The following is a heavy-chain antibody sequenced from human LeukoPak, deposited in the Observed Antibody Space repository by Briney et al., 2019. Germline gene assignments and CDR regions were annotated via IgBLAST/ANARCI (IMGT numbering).Heavy chain of an antibody. D-gene: IGHD3-9*01. V-gene: IGHV5-51*01. CDR1: GYNFTNYW. Sequence: GESLKIPCKGSGYNFTNYWIGWVRQMPGKGLEWMGIMYPRNSDTRYSPSFQGQVTISADKSISTAYLQWSSLKASDTAMYYCARLLITPILRYFDYWGQGTLVTVSS. CDR3: ARLLITPILRYFDY. J-gene: IGHJ4*02. CDR2: MYPRNSDT.